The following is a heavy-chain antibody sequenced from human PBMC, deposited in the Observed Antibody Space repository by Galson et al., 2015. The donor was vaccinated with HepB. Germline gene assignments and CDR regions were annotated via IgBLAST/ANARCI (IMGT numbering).Heavy chain of an antibody. Sequence: SLRLSCAASGFTFSSYSMNWVRQAPGKGLEWVSSISSSSSYIYYADSVKGRFTISRDNAKNSLYLQMNSLRAEDTAVYYCARDGPNYGDYYYYGMDVWGQGTTVTVSS. D-gene: IGHD4-17*01. V-gene: IGHV3-21*01. CDR3: ARDGPNYGDYYYYGMDV. CDR2: ISSSSSYI. CDR1: GFTFSSYS. J-gene: IGHJ6*02.